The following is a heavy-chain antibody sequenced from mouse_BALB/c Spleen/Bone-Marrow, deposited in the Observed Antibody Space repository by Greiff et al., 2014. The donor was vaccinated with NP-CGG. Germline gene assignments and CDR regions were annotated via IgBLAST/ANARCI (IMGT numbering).Heavy chain of an antibody. J-gene: IGHJ4*01. D-gene: IGHD2-1*01. CDR3: TRDGKGNYDYAMDY. CDR2: ISSGGSYT. Sequence: EVKLQESGGGLVKPGGSLKLSCAASGFTFSSYTMSWVRQTPEKRLEWVATISSGGSYTYYPDSVKGRFTISRDNAKNTLHLQMSSLKSEDTAMYYCTRDGKGNYDYAMDYWGQGTSVTVSS. V-gene: IGHV5-6-4*01. CDR1: GFTFSSYT.